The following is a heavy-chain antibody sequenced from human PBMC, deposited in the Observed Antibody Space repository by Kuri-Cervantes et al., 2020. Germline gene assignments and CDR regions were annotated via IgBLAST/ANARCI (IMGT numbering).Heavy chain of an antibody. V-gene: IGHV3-43*01. CDR2: ISWDGGST. CDR3: AKDIWGYSYGNYFDY. D-gene: IGHD5-18*01. J-gene: IGHJ4*02. CDR1: GFTFDDYT. Sequence: GESLKISCAASGFTFDDYTMHWVRQAPGKGLEWVSLISWDGGSTYYADSVKGRFTISRDNSKNSLYLQMNSLRTEDTALYYCAKDIWGYSYGNYFDYWGQRTLVTVSS.